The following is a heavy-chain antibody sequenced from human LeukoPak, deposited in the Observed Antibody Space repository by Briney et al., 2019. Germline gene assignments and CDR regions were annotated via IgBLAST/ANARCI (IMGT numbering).Heavy chain of an antibody. J-gene: IGHJ3*02. Sequence: PSETLSLTCTVSGGSISSSSYYWSWIRQPPGKGLEWIGEINHSGSTNYNPSLKSRVTISVDTSKNQFSLKLSSVTAADTAVYYCARFFKDYGYPVRIHDAFDIWGQGTMVTVSS. D-gene: IGHD5-18*01. V-gene: IGHV4-39*07. CDR3: ARFFKDYGYPVRIHDAFDI. CDR2: INHSGST. CDR1: GGSISSSSYY.